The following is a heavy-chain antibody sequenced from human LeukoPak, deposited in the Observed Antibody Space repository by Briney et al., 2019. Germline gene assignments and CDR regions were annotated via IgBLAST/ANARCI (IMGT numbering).Heavy chain of an antibody. CDR2: ISYDGSNK. J-gene: IGHJ4*02. CDR3: AKDTAAALDY. CDR1: GFTFSSYG. V-gene: IGHV3-30*18. Sequence: GGSLRLSCAASGFTFSSYGMHWVRQAPGKGLKWVAVISYDGSNKYYADSVKGRFTISRDNSKNTLYLQMNSLRAEDTAVYYCAKDTAAALDYWGQGTLVTVSS. D-gene: IGHD6-13*01.